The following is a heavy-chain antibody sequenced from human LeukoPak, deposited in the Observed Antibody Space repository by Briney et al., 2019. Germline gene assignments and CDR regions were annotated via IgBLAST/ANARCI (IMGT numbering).Heavy chain of an antibody. V-gene: IGHV1-69*05. J-gene: IGHJ3*02. CDR1: GGTFSSYA. Sequence: SVKVSCKASGGTFSSYAISWVRQAPGQGLEWMGRIIPIFGTANYAQKFQGRVTITTDESTSTAYMELSSLRSEDTAVYYCARDGDTAMALGAFDIWGQGTMVTVSS. CDR3: ARDGDTAMALGAFDI. D-gene: IGHD5-18*01. CDR2: IIPIFGTA.